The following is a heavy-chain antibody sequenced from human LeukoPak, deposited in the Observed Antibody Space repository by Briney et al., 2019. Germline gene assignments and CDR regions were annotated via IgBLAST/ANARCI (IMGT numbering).Heavy chain of an antibody. CDR2: IIPILGIA. D-gene: IGHD3-22*01. Sequence: GASVKVSCKASGDTFSSYAISWVRQAPGQGLEWMGRIIPILGIANYAQKFQGRVTITADKSTSTAYMELSSLRSEDTAVYYCATTYYYDSSGYYSGYYFDYWGQGTLVTVSS. CDR3: ATTYYYDSSGYYSGYYFDY. V-gene: IGHV1-69*04. J-gene: IGHJ4*02. CDR1: GDTFSSYA.